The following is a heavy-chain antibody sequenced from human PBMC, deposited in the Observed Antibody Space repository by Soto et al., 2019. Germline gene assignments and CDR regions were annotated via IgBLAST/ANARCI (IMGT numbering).Heavy chain of an antibody. Sequence: SETLSLTCTVSGGSISSSSYYWGWIRQPPGKGLEWIGSIYYSGSTYYNPSLKSRVTISVDTSKNQFSLKLSSVTAADTAVYYCARHKVGDGYNSGVLWGHFRDYYYYYGMDVWGQGTTVTVSS. CDR3: ARHKVGDGYNSGVLWGHFRDYYYYYGMDV. D-gene: IGHD5-12*01. V-gene: IGHV4-39*01. CDR2: IYYSGST. CDR1: GGSISSSSYY. J-gene: IGHJ6*02.